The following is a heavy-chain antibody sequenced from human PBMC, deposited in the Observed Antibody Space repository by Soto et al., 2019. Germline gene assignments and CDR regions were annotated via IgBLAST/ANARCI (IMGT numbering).Heavy chain of an antibody. CDR3: ARDLVVVAATPARIYYYGMDV. V-gene: IGHV3-33*01. CDR2: IWYDGSNK. Sequence: QVQLVESGGGVVQPGRSLRLSCAASGFTFSSYGMHWVRQAPGKGLEWVAGIWYDGSNKYYADSVKCRFTISRDNSKNTLYLQMNSLRAEDTAVYYCARDLVVVAATPARIYYYGMDVWGQGTTVTVSS. J-gene: IGHJ6*02. D-gene: IGHD2-15*01. CDR1: GFTFSSYG.